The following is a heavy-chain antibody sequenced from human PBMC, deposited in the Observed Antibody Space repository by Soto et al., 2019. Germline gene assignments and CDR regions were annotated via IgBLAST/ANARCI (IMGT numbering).Heavy chain of an antibody. V-gene: IGHV3-21*01. CDR1: GFTFSSYW. CDR3: ARKDYYGSGSYSETGSFDY. Sequence: GGSLRLSCAASGFTFSSYWMHWVRQAPGKGLEWVSSISSSSSYIYYADSVKGRFTISRDNAKNSLYLQMNSLRAEDTAVYYCARKDYYGSGSYSETGSFDYWGQGTLVTVSS. CDR2: ISSSSSYI. D-gene: IGHD3-10*01. J-gene: IGHJ4*02.